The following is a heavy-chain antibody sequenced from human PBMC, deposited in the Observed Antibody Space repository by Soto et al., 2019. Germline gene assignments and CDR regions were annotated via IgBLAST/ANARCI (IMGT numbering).Heavy chain of an antibody. CDR3: ARDGIGGTVFRGYLDY. V-gene: IGHV3-33*01. Sequence: QEQLVESGGGVVQPGTSLRLSCAVPGGIFHGYGMHWVSQAPGKGLEWVAIIRFDGSNEEYADSVKGRFTNSRDNSKNTLYLQMNPLGAEDTAVYYCARDGIGGTVFRGYLDYWGRGTVVTVSS. CDR2: IRFDGSNE. D-gene: IGHD1-7*01. J-gene: IGHJ4*02. CDR1: GGIFHGYG.